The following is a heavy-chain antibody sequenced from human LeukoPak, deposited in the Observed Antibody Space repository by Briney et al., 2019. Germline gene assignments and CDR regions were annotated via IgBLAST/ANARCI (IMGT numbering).Heavy chain of an antibody. CDR1: GFTFSTYE. CDR2: ISGGGSSI. J-gene: IGHJ4*02. Sequence: PGGSLRLSCAASGFTFSTYEMNWVRQAPGKGLEWVSYISGGGSSIHYADSVKGRFTISRDNAKNSLYLQMNSLRAEDTAVNHCVRQISRYCSGGTCYSGWEFYFDSWGQGTPVTVSS. V-gene: IGHV3-48*03. D-gene: IGHD2-15*01. CDR3: VRQISRYCSGGTCYSGWEFYFDS.